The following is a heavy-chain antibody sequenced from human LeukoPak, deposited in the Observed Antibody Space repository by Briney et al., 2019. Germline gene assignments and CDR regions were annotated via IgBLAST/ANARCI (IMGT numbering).Heavy chain of an antibody. J-gene: IGHJ4*02. V-gene: IGHV3-74*01. CDR3: ARTAYSDYSLGF. CDR1: GFTFSNYW. D-gene: IGHD5-12*01. Sequence: PGGSLRLSCAASGFTFSNYWMHWVRQVPGKGLVWVSRISSDGSSTRYADSVKGRFTISRDNAKNTLYLQMNSLRAEDTAVYYCARTAYSDYSLGFWGQGTLVTASS. CDR2: ISSDGSST.